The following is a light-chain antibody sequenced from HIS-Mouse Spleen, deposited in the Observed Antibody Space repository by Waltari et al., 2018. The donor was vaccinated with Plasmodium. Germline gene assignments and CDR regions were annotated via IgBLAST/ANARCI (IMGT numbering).Light chain of an antibody. CDR3: SSYTSSSTLNYV. Sequence: QSALTQPASVSGSPGQSITISCTGTSSDVGGYNYVSWYQQHPGKAPKLMRYEFSNRPSGVSNLFSGSKSGNTASLTISGLQAEDEADYYCSSYTSSSTLNYVFGTGTKVTVL. CDR2: EFS. J-gene: IGLJ1*01. CDR1: SSDVGGYNY. V-gene: IGLV2-14*01.